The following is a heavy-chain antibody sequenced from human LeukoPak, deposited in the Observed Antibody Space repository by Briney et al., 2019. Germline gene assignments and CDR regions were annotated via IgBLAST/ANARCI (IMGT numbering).Heavy chain of an antibody. CDR3: ARDWEDDYNNFFDY. Sequence: SETLSLTCTVSGGSISCGDYYWSWIRQPPGKGLKWIGYIFYSGNTYYNPSLKSRVPISVDTSKNQFSLKLSSVTAADTAVYYCARDWEDDYNNFFDYWGQGTLVTVSS. CDR1: GGSISCGDYY. V-gene: IGHV4-30-4*01. D-gene: IGHD5-24*01. CDR2: IFYSGNT. J-gene: IGHJ4*02.